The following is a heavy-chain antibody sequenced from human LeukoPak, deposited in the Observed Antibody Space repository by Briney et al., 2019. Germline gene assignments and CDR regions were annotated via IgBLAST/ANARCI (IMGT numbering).Heavy chain of an antibody. D-gene: IGHD3-10*01. Sequence: PSETLSLTCAVYGGSFSGYYWSWIRQPPGKGLEWIGEINHSGSTNYNPSLKSRVTISVDTSKNQFSLKLSSVTAADTAVYYCAREALLWFGEFNWFDPWGQGTPVTVSS. CDR2: INHSGST. J-gene: IGHJ5*02. V-gene: IGHV4-34*01. CDR1: GGSFSGYY. CDR3: AREALLWFGEFNWFDP.